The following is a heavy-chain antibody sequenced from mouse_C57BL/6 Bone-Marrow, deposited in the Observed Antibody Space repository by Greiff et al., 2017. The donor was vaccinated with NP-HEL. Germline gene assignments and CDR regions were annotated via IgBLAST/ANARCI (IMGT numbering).Heavy chain of an antibody. CDR3: ARGVYYGSPWFAY. Sequence: QVQLQQSGAELVRPGASVKLSCKASGYTFTDYYINWVKQRPGQGLEWIARIYPGSGNTYYNEKFKGKATLTAEKSSSTAYMQLSSLTSEDSAVYCCARGVYYGSPWFAYWGQGTLVTVSA. J-gene: IGHJ3*01. V-gene: IGHV1-76*01. CDR2: IYPGSGNT. D-gene: IGHD1-1*01. CDR1: GYTFTDYY.